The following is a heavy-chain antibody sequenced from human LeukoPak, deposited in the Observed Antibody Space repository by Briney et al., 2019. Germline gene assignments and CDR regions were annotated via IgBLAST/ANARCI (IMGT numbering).Heavy chain of an antibody. Sequence: SVKVSCKASGGTFSSHAINWVRQAPGQGLEWMGGIIPMSTTTKYAQKFQGRVTITADESTSTAYMELSSLRSEDTAVYYCARDIAGMDVWGQGTTVTVSS. V-gene: IGHV1-69*01. CDR1: GGTFSSHA. CDR2: IIPMSTTT. CDR3: ARDIAGMDV. D-gene: IGHD6-13*01. J-gene: IGHJ6*02.